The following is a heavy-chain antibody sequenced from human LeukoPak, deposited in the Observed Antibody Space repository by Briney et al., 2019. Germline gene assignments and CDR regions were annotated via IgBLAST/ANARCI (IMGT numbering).Heavy chain of an antibody. V-gene: IGHV4-59*08. CDR3: ARHVGIHLWSLYFDY. D-gene: IGHD5-18*01. J-gene: IGHJ4*02. Sequence: SETLSLTCIVSGGSISSYYWSWIRQPPGKGLEWIEYIYSSGSTDYNPSLKSRATISLDTSNHQFSLKLTSVTAADTAVYYCARHVGIHLWSLYFDYWGQGSLVTVSS. CDR1: GGSISSYY. CDR2: IYSSGST.